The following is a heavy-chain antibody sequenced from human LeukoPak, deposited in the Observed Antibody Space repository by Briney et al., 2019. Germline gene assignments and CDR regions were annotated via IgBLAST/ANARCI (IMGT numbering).Heavy chain of an antibody. CDR2: IYEGGSS. D-gene: IGHD3-10*01. Sequence: GGSLRLSRGVSGFIVQKKYLTWIRQAPGKELEWVSVIYEGGSSDYADSVKGRFSVSRDDSKNTVYLQMNSLRAVDTALYYCASYKQRVSNWYFDLWGRGTLVTVSS. J-gene: IGHJ2*01. V-gene: IGHV3-53*01. CDR1: GFIVQKKY. CDR3: ASYKQRVSNWYFDL.